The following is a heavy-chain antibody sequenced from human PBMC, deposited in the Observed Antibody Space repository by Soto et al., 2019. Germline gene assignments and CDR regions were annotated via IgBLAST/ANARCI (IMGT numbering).Heavy chain of an antibody. D-gene: IGHD2-2*01. Sequence: QLQLQESGPGLVKPSETLSLTCTVSGGSISSTTYYWGWIRQPLGKGLEWIGSIYYNGNTFYNPSLKRQVTISIDTSKNQCSLKLSSVTAADTAVYYCARHTWGRQRGWFDPWGQGTPVTVSS. CDR1: GGSISSTTYY. CDR2: IYYNGNT. J-gene: IGHJ5*02. V-gene: IGHV4-39*01. CDR3: ARHTWGRQRGWFDP.